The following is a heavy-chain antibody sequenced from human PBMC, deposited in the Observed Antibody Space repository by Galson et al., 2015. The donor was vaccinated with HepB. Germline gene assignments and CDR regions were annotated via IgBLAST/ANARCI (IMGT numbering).Heavy chain of an antibody. V-gene: IGHV3-23*01. D-gene: IGHD3-16*01. Sequence: SLRLSCAASGFTFTRYAMNWVRQAPGKGLEWVSSIGGSGTTTYYADTVKGRFTISRDNSKKTVSLHMSSLRAEDTAIYYCAKGAILGAPPHYFDFWGQGTLVPVSS. CDR2: IGGSGTTT. CDR1: GFTFTRYA. J-gene: IGHJ4*02. CDR3: AKGAILGAPPHYFDF.